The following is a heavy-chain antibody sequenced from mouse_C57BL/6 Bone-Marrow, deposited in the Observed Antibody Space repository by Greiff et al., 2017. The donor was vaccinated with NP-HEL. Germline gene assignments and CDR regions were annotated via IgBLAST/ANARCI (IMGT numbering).Heavy chain of an antibody. CDR1: GYAFSSSW. D-gene: IGHD4-1*01. V-gene: IGHV1-82*01. CDR2: IYPGDGDT. J-gene: IGHJ3*01. CDR3: APSGTRFAY. Sequence: VQLHQSGPELVKPGASVKISCKASGYAFSSSWMNWVKQRPGKGLEWIGRIYPGDGDTNYNGKFKGKATLTADKSSSTAYMQLSSLTSEDSAVYFCAPSGTRFAYWGQGTLVTVSA.